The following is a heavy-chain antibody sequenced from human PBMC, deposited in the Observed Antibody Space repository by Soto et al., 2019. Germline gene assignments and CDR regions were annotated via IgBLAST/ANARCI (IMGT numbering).Heavy chain of an antibody. CDR3: ATAINDIVGVLFDF. J-gene: IGHJ4*02. Sequence: DVQLLESGGGLVQPGGSLRLSCAASGFTFSNHAMSWVRQVPGKGLEWVSAISGGGGSTYYADSVKGRFTISRDNSKNTLYLQMNSLRAEATAVYYCATAINDIVGVLFDFWGQGTLVTVSS. V-gene: IGHV3-23*01. CDR1: GFTFSNHA. D-gene: IGHD1-26*01. CDR2: ISGGGGST.